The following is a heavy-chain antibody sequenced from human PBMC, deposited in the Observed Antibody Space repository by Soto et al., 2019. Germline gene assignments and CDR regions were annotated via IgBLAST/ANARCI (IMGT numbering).Heavy chain of an antibody. CDR2: MNPNSGNT. CDR1: GYTFTSYD. V-gene: IGHV1-8*01. Sequence: QVQLVQSGAEVKKPGASVKVSCKASGYTFTSYDINWVRQATGQGLEWMGWMNPNSGNTGYAQKFQGRVTMTRNTXXSTAYMELSSLRSEDTAVYYCARKGDYYYYYGMDVWGQGTTVTVSS. CDR3: ARKGDYYYYYGMDV. D-gene: IGHD2-21*02. J-gene: IGHJ6*02.